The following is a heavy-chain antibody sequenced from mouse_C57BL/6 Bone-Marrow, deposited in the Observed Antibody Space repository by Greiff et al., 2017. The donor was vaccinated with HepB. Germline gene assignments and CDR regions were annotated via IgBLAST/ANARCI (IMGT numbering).Heavy chain of an antibody. V-gene: IGHV1-72*01. J-gene: IGHJ2*01. CDR3: ARNSFIYYGSSSYYFDY. CDR2: IDPNSGGT. Sequence: VQLQESGAELVKPGASVKLSCKASGYTFTSYWMHWVKQRPGRGLEWIGRIDPNSGGTKYNEKFKSKATLTVDKPSSTAYMQLSSLTSEDSAVYYCARNSFIYYGSSSYYFDYWGQGTTLTVSS. CDR1: GYTFTSYW. D-gene: IGHD1-1*01.